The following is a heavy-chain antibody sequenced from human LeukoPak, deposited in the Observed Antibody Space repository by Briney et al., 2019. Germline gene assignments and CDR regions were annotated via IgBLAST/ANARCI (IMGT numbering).Heavy chain of an antibody. V-gene: IGHV1-2*02. CDR1: GYIFTGYY. D-gene: IGHD3-22*01. CDR2: IKADSGGT. Sequence: ASVKVSCKASGYIFTGYYMHWVRPAPGQGREWMGWIKADSGGTNYSEKFQGRVTMTRDTSISTVYMDLSRLRSDDTAVYHCATSGYPYNAFDIWGQGTMVTVSS. CDR3: ATSGYPYNAFDI. J-gene: IGHJ3*02.